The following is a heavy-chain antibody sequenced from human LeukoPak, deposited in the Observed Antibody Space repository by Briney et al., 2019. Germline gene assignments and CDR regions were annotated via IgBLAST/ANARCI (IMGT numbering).Heavy chain of an antibody. CDR2: IIPIFGTA. CDR1: GGTFSSYA. Sequence: SVKVSCKASGGTFSSYAISWVRQAPGQGLEWMGGIIPIFGTANYAQKFQGRVTITTDESTSTAYMELSSLRSEDTAVYYCARGPASITILGVGGETYYFDYWGQGTLVTVSS. J-gene: IGHJ4*02. CDR3: ARGPASITILGVGGETYYFDY. D-gene: IGHD3-3*01. V-gene: IGHV1-69*05.